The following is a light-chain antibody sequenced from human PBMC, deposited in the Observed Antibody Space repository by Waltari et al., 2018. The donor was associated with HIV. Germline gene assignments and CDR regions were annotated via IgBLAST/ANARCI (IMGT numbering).Light chain of an antibody. CDR3: QSYDSSLSGPV. J-gene: IGLJ3*02. CDR2: GNN. V-gene: IGLV1-40*01. CDR1: SSNIGAGHE. Sequence: QSVLTQPPSVSGAPGQRVTFSCTGSSSNIGAGHEVHWYQQLPGTAPKLLIYGNNNRPSGAPDRFSGSKSGTSASLAITGLQAEDEGDYYCQSYDSSLSGPVFGGGTKLTVL.